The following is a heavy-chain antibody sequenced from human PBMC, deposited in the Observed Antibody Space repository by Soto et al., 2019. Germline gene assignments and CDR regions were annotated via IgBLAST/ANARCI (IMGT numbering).Heavy chain of an antibody. CDR1: GYSFTSYW. D-gene: IGHD3-22*01. V-gene: IGHV5-51*01. CDR2: IYPGDSDT. J-gene: IGHJ4*02. Sequence: PGESLNISCKGSGYSFTSYWIGWVRQMPGKGLEWMGIIYPGDSDTRYSPSFQGQVTISADKSISTAYLQWSSLKASDTAMYYCARQQDRSSSGYYYVGGYWGQGTLVTVSS. CDR3: ARQQDRSSSGYYYVGGY.